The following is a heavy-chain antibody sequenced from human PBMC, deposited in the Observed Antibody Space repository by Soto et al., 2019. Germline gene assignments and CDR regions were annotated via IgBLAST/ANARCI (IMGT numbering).Heavy chain of an antibody. CDR3: ARGRYCLTGRCFPNWFDS. J-gene: IGHJ5*01. V-gene: IGHV4-30-4*01. CDR1: GDSISNLDYF. D-gene: IGHD7-27*01. CDR2: IYKSATT. Sequence: SETLSLTCSVSGDSISNLDYFWAWIRQPPGQALEYIGYIYKSATTYYNPSFESRVAISVDTSRSQFSLNVTSVTAADTAVYFCARGRYCLTGRCFPNWFDSWGQGALVTVSS.